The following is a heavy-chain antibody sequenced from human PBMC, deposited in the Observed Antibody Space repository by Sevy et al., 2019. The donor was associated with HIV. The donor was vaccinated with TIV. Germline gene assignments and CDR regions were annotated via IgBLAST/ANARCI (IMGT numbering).Heavy chain of an antibody. Sequence: GGSLRLACAASGFTFSDYYMSWIRQAPGKGLEWVSDISSSGSTIYYADSVKGRFTISRDNAKNSLYLQMNSRRAEDTAVYYCARDGGDGWFDPWGQGTLVTVSS. CDR2: ISSSGSTI. CDR1: GFTFSDYY. D-gene: IGHD2-21*02. J-gene: IGHJ5*02. CDR3: ARDGGDGWFDP. V-gene: IGHV3-11*01.